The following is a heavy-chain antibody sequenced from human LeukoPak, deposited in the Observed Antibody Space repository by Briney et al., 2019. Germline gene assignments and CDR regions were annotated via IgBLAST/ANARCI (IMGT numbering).Heavy chain of an antibody. CDR2: ISAYNGNT. Sequence: ASVKVSCKASGYTFTSYGISWVRQAPGQGLEWMGWISAYNGNTNYAQKLQGRVTMTTDTSTSTAYMELRSLRSDDTAVYYCARSEIGNSYDSSGPLGWFDPWGQGTLVTVSS. CDR3: ARSEIGNSYDSSGPLGWFDP. V-gene: IGHV1-18*01. D-gene: IGHD3-22*01. CDR1: GYTFTSYG. J-gene: IGHJ5*02.